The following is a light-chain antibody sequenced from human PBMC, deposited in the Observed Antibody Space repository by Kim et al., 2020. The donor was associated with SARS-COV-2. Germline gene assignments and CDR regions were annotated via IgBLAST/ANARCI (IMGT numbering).Light chain of an antibody. CDR3: ATWDVSLKGWV. Sequence: GERVTISWSGGSSNVGRHFVNWYQRLPGTAPKVFIYNDNQRPSGVPDRFSGSRSGTSASLAISGLQSEDEADYYCATWDVSLKGWVFGGGTQLTVL. J-gene: IGLJ3*02. V-gene: IGLV1-44*01. CDR1: SSNVGRHF. CDR2: NDN.